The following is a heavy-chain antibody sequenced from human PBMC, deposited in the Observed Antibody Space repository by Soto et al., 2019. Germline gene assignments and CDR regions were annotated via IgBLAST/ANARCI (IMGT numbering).Heavy chain of an antibody. CDR3: ATAEVDY. CDR1: GFTFSDYY. J-gene: IGHJ4*02. CDR2: SSNSGTYT. V-gene: IGHV3-11*06. Sequence: GGSLRLSCAGSGFTFSDYYMSWIRQAPGKGLEWLSYSSNSGTYTRYADSVKGRFSISRDNAKNTLYLQMNSLRADDTAVYCCATAEVDYWGPGTLVTISS.